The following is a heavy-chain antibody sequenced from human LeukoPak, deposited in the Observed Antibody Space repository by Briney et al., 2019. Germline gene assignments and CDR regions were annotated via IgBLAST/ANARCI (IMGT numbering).Heavy chain of an antibody. CDR3: AASYDFWGGYLNHDY. CDR1: GYTFTGYY. Sequence: ASVKVSCKASGYTFTGYYMHWVRQAPGQGLEWMGWINPNSGETNYAQKLQGRVTMTRDTSISTAYMVLSRLKSDDTAVYYCAASYDFWGGYLNHDYWGQGTLVTVSS. CDR2: INPNSGET. V-gene: IGHV1-2*02. D-gene: IGHD3-3*01. J-gene: IGHJ4*02.